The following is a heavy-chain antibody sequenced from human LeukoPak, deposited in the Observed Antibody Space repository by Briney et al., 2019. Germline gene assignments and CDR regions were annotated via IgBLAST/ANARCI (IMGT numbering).Heavy chain of an antibody. CDR2: IYHSGST. D-gene: IGHD3-10*01. CDR3: ARKAPGYYGSGIGY. V-gene: IGHV4-4*02. CDR1: GGSMSSSNW. Sequence: PSGTLSLTCAVSGGSMSSSNWWSWVRQPPGKGLEWIGEIYHSGSTNYNPSLKSRVTISVDKSKNQFSLKLSSVTAADTAVYYCARKAPGYYGSGIGYWGQGTLVTVSS. J-gene: IGHJ4*02.